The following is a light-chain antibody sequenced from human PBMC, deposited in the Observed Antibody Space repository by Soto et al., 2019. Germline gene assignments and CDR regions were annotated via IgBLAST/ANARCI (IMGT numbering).Light chain of an antibody. Sequence: EIVLTQSPGTLSLSPGERATLSCRASQSVSSSYLAWYQQKPGQAPRLLIYGASSRATGIPDRFSGGGSRTDFTLTISRLEPEDFAVYYCQQYGTSPRTFGQGTKVEIK. J-gene: IGKJ1*01. CDR1: QSVSSSY. CDR2: GAS. V-gene: IGKV3-20*01. CDR3: QQYGTSPRT.